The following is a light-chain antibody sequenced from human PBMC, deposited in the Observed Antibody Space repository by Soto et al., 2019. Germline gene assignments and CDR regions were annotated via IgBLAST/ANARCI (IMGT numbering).Light chain of an antibody. Sequence: QCVLTHLPPVSAAPGQKVTISCSGSSSNTGGNSVSWYQQRPGTARKLLIYDDNRRPSAIPDRFLGSKSGTSVTLGITGFXTGDEAHYYCGSWDSSLSAYVFGTGSKVIVL. V-gene: IGLV1-51*01. CDR1: SSNTGGNS. J-gene: IGLJ1*01. CDR3: GSWDSSLSAYV. CDR2: DDN.